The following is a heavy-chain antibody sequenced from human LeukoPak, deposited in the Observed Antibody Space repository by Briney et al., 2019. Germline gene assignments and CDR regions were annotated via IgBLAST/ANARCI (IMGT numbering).Heavy chain of an antibody. CDR2: MHPTGDST. Sequence: ASVKVSCKASGYTFTKYYMNWVRQAPGQGLEWMGIMHPTGDSTNYAQKLQGRVTLTRDTSTGTFYMELSSLTSEDTAVYYCARHDFDLPMIYSFFVHWGQGTLVTVSS. J-gene: IGHJ5*02. CDR3: ARHDFDLPMIYSFFVH. CDR1: GYTFTKYY. V-gene: IGHV1-46*01. D-gene: IGHD3-3*01.